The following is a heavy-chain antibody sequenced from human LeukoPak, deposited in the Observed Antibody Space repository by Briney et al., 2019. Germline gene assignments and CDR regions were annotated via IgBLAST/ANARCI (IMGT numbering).Heavy chain of an antibody. CDR1: GFTFSDYY. J-gene: IGHJ4*02. CDR3: ARAAYYYDSSGYGHYFDY. CDR2: ISSSGSTI. V-gene: IGHV3-11*01. D-gene: IGHD3-22*01. Sequence: GGSLRLSCAASGFTFSDYYMSWIRQAPGKGLEWVSYISSSGSTIYYADSVKGRFTISRDNAKNSLYLQMNSLRAEDTAVYYCARAAYYYDSSGYGHYFDYWGQGTLVTVSS.